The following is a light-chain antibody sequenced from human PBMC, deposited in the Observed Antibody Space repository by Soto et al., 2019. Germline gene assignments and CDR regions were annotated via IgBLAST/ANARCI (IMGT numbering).Light chain of an antibody. J-gene: IGLJ1*01. CDR3: QSCYSSLSGSGV. CDR1: SSNIGAGYD. Sequence: QSALTQPPSVSGAPGQRVTISCTGSSSNIGAGYDVHWYQQLPGTAPKLLIYRNTNRPSGVPDRFSGSKSGTSASLAITGLQAEDEADYYCQSCYSSLSGSGVFGTGTRSPS. V-gene: IGLV1-40*01. CDR2: RNT.